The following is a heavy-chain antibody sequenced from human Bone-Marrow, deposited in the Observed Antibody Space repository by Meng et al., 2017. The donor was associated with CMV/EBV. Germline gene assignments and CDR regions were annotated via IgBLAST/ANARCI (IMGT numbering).Heavy chain of an antibody. V-gene: IGHV4-34*01. CDR2: NNHSGST. D-gene: IGHD6-6*01. CDR1: GGSFSGYY. CDR3: ARTDSSLSYYRGYYYGMDV. J-gene: IGHJ6*02. Sequence: SETLSLTCAVHGGSFSGYYWSWIRQPPGKGLEWIGENNHSGSTKYNPSLKSRVTISVDTSKNQFSLKLSSVTAADTAVYYCARTDSSLSYYRGYYYGMDVWGQGTTVTVPS.